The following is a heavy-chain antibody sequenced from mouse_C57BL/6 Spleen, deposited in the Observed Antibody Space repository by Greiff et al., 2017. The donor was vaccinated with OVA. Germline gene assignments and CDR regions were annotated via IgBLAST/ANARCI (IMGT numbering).Heavy chain of an antibody. D-gene: IGHD1-1*01. Sequence: VQLQQSGAELVRPGASVKLSCTASGFNFKDYYMHWVKQRPEQGLEWIGRIDPEDGDTEYAPKFQGKATMTADTSSNTAYLQLSSLTSEDTAVYYCTPITTVVATDWYFDVWGTGTTVTVSS. CDR2: IDPEDGDT. V-gene: IGHV14-1*01. CDR3: TPITTVVATDWYFDV. CDR1: GFNFKDYY. J-gene: IGHJ1*03.